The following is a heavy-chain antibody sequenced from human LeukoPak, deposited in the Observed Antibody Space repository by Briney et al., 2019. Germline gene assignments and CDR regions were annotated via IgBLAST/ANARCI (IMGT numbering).Heavy chain of an antibody. J-gene: IGHJ4*02. Sequence: GGSLRLSCAASGFTFSSYAMHWVRQAPGKGLEWVAVISYDGSNKYYADSVKGRFTISRDNSKNTLYLQMNSLRAEDTAVYYCARDRGIAVAGASYFDYWGLGTLVTVSS. D-gene: IGHD6-19*01. CDR3: ARDRGIAVAGASYFDY. CDR2: ISYDGSNK. V-gene: IGHV3-30-3*01. CDR1: GFTFSSYA.